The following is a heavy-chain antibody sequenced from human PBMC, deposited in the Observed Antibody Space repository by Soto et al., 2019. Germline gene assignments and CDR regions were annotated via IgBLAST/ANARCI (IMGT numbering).Heavy chain of an antibody. CDR2: TYPGDSDT. Sequence: PGESLKISCKGSGYTFTNYWIGWVRQMPGKGLDWLGITYPGDSDTRYNPSFQGQVTISTDNSIDTAYLQWNSLKASDTAIYYCAKHISRDFDFWSGLYYYYAMDVWGQGATVTVSS. CDR3: AKHISRDFDFWSGLYYYYAMDV. J-gene: IGHJ6*02. V-gene: IGHV5-51*01. CDR1: GYTFTNYW. D-gene: IGHD3-3*01.